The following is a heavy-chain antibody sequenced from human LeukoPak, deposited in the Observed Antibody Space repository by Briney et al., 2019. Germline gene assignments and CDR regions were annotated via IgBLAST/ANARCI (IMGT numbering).Heavy chain of an antibody. CDR1: GGSISSYY. V-gene: IGHV4-59*01. D-gene: IGHD3-10*01. CDR3: ARSLAGEPLDY. Sequence: PSETLSLTCTVSGGSISSYYWSWIRQPPGKGLEWIGYIYYSGSTNYNPSLKSRVTISVDTSKNQFSLKLSSVTAADTAVYYCARSLAGEPLDYWGQGTLVTVSS. CDR2: IYYSGST. J-gene: IGHJ4*02.